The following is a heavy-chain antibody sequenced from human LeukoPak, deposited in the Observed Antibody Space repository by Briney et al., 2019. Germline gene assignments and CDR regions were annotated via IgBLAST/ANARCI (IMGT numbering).Heavy chain of an antibody. CDR2: IKPDGSEK. CDR3: ARVGGVYESDF. CDR1: GFTFSNYW. J-gene: IGHJ4*02. V-gene: IGHV3-7*01. D-gene: IGHD3-16*01. Sequence: WGSLRLSCAASGFTFSNYWMTWVRQAPGKGLEWVASIKPDGSEKYYVDSMKGRFTISRDNAKNSLFLQMNSLRAEDTAVYYCARVGGVYESDFWGQGTLVTVSS.